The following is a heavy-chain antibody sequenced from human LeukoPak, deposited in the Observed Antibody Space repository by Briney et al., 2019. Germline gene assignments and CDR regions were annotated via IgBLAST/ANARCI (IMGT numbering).Heavy chain of an antibody. CDR1: GFSFSNYN. Sequence: GGSLRLSCAASGFSFSNYNMHWVRQDPRKGLEWLGVISFDGKHIEYPDSVQGRVTTSRDISKNTLYLQMNSLRTEDTAVYYCAREEGPLDYWGQGTLVTVSS. CDR2: ISFDGKHI. J-gene: IGHJ4*02. V-gene: IGHV3-30*04. CDR3: AREEGPLDY.